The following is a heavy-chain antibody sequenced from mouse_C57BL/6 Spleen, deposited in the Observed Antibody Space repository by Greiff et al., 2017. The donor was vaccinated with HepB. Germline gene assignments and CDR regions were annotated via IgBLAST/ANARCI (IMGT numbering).Heavy chain of an antibody. J-gene: IGHJ1*03. V-gene: IGHV2-5*01. Sequence: QVQLKQSGPGLVQPSQSLSITCTVSGFSLTSYGVHWVRQSPGKGLEWLGVIWRGGSTDYNAAFMSRLSITKDNSKSQVFLKMNSLQADDTAIYYCAKPYYYGSSYWYFDVWGTGTTVTVSS. D-gene: IGHD1-1*01. CDR2: IWRGGST. CDR1: GFSLTSYG. CDR3: AKPYYYGSSYWYFDV.